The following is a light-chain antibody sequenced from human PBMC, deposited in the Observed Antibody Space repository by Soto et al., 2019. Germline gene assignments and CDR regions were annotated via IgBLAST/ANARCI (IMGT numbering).Light chain of an antibody. CDR2: AAS. CDR1: HSISSS. CDR3: QQSYSTPWT. Sequence: DIQLTQSPSSLSASVGDRVTITCRASHSISSSLNWYQQKPGKAPKLLIYAASSLQSGVPARFSGSGSGTDFTLTISSLQPEDFATYSCQQSYSTPWTFGQGTKVEIK. J-gene: IGKJ1*01. V-gene: IGKV1-39*01.